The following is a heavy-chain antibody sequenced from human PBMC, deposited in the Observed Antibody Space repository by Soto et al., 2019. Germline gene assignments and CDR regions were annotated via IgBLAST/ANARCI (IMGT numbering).Heavy chain of an antibody. V-gene: IGHV3-30*18. CDR2: LSYDGSHN. Sequence: SVGGVVQPGRSLRLSCAASGFTFSSYAMHWVRQTPDKGLEWVAFLSYDGSHNYYVDSVKGRFTISRDNSKNTLYLQMNSLRVEDTAVYYCAKDRSTIFGVVTYYFDYWGQGTLVTVSS. CDR1: GFTFSSYA. J-gene: IGHJ4*02. CDR3: AKDRSTIFGVVTYYFDY. D-gene: IGHD3-3*01.